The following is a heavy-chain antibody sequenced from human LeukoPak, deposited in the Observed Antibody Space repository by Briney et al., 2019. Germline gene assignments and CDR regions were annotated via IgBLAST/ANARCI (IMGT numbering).Heavy chain of an antibody. CDR3: ARRVRRLDFWSGYVLGAFDI. J-gene: IGHJ3*02. CDR1: GGTSSSYA. D-gene: IGHD3-3*01. V-gene: IGHV1-69*13. CDR2: IIPIFGTA. Sequence: ASVKVSCKASGGTSSSYAISWVRQAPGQGLEWMGGIIPIFGTANYAQKFQGRVTITADESTSTAYMELSSLRSEDTAVYYCARRVRRLDFWSGYVLGAFDIWGQGTMVTVSS.